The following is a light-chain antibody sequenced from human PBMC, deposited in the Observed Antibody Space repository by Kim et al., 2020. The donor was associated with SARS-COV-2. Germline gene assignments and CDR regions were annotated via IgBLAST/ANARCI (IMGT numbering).Light chain of an antibody. CDR1: QGISTY. CDR2: AAS. Sequence: DIQMTQSPSSLSASVGDRITITCRASQGISTYLAWFQQKPGKAPKSLIYAASNLQSGVPSKFSGSGSGTDFTLTISSLQPEDFATYYCQQYNSYPLTFGGGTKLEI. J-gene: IGKJ4*01. CDR3: QQYNSYPLT. V-gene: IGKV1-16*02.